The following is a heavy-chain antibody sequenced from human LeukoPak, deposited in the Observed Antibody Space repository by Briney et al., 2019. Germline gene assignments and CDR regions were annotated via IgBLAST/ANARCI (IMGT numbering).Heavy chain of an antibody. CDR2: IRYDGSNK. CDR3: AKDDNDMITFGGVIVDY. J-gene: IGHJ4*02. Sequence: GGSLRLSCAASGFTFSNYGMHWVRQAPGKGLEWVAFIRYDGSNKYYADSVKGRFTISRDNSKNTLYLQMNSLRAEDTAVYYCAKDDNDMITFGGVIVDYWGQGTLVTVSS. V-gene: IGHV3-30*02. D-gene: IGHD3-16*02. CDR1: GFTFSNYG.